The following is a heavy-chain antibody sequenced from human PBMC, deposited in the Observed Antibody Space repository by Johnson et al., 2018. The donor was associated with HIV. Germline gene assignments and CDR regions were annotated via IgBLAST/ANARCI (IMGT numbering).Heavy chain of an antibody. V-gene: IGHV3-30*02. CDR1: GFTFNTYG. D-gene: IGHD5-18*01. CDR2: IRYDGSNK. Sequence: VQLVESGGGVVQPGGSLRLSCAASGFTFNTYGMHWVRQAPGKGLEWVAFIRYDGSNKYYADSVKGRFTISRDNSKNTLYLQMNSLRAEDTAVYYCAREGYSYGYDAFDIWGQGTMVTVSS. CDR3: AREGYSYGYDAFDI. J-gene: IGHJ3*02.